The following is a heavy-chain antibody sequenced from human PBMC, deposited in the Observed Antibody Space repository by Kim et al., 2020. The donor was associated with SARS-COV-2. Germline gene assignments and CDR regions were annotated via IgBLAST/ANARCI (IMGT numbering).Heavy chain of an antibody. CDR3: AGKGLGYCSGGSCYSAFDI. V-gene: IGHV4-59*01. Sequence: SETLSLTCTVSGGSISRYYWSWIRQPPGKGLEWIGSIYYSGSTHYNPSLKSRVTISVDTSKNQFSLKLSSVTAADTAVYYCAGKGLGYCSGGSCYSAFDIWGQGTMVTVSS. CDR2: IYYSGST. D-gene: IGHD2-15*01. J-gene: IGHJ3*02. CDR1: GGSISRYY.